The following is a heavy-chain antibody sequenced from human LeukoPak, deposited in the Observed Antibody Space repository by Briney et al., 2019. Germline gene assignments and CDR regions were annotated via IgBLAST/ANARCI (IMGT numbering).Heavy chain of an antibody. D-gene: IGHD1-26*01. CDR2: IFYSGTT. V-gene: IGHV4-59*01. Sequence: SETLSLTCSVSGDSISNYWSWIRQPPGKGLEYIGFIFYSGTTNYNPSLKSRVTISVDTSKNQFSLKLSSVTAADTAVYYCARFLRGATNALEIWGQGTMVTVSS. J-gene: IGHJ3*02. CDR1: GDSISNY. CDR3: ARFLRGATNALEI.